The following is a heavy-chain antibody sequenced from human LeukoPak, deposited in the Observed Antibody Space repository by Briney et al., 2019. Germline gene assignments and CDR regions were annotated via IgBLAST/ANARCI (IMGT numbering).Heavy chain of an antibody. CDR3: ARETITMIVVVDDAFDI. V-gene: IGHV4-31*03. Sequence: SQTLSLTCTVSGGSINSGGYYWSWIRQHPGKGLEWIGYIYYSGSTYYNPSLKSRVTISVDTSKNQFSLKLSSVTAADTAVYYCARETITMIVVVDDAFDIWGQGTMVTVS. CDR2: IYYSGST. J-gene: IGHJ3*02. D-gene: IGHD3-22*01. CDR1: GGSINSGGYY.